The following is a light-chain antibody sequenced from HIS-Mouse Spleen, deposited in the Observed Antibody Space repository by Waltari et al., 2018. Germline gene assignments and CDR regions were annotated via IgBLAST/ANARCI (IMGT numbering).Light chain of an antibody. Sequence: SYELTQPPSVSVSQGHTARITCSGDALPNKYAYWYQQKSGQAPVLVIYEDSKRPSGIPERFSGSSSGTMATLTISGAQVEDEADYYCYSTDSSGNHRVFGGGTKLTVL. CDR3: YSTDSSGNHRV. CDR1: ALPNKY. CDR2: EDS. V-gene: IGLV3-10*01. J-gene: IGLJ2*01.